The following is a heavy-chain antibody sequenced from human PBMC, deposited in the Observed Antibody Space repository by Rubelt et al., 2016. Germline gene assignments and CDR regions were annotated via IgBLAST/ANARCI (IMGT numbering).Heavy chain of an antibody. CDR3: ARLQRCLQFLDY. J-gene: IGHJ4*02. CDR2: IYYSGST. D-gene: IGHD5-24*01. V-gene: IGHV4-39*01. Sequence: QLQLQESGPGLVKPSETLSLTCTVSGGSISSYYWSWIRQPPGKGLEWIGSIYYSGSTYYNPSPKSRVTISVDTSKNQFSLKLSCGNAADTVVYYCARLQRCLQFLDYWGQGTLVTVAS. CDR1: GGSISSYY.